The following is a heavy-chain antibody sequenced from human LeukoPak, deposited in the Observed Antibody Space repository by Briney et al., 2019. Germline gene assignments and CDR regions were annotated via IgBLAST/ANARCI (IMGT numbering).Heavy chain of an antibody. CDR3: ARGWGSSGWYTFDY. D-gene: IGHD6-19*01. Sequence: PSETLSLTCTVSGGSISSSSYYWGWIRQPPGKGLEWIGSIYYSGSTYYNPSLKSRVTISVDTSKNQFSLKLSSVTAADTAVYYCARGWGSSGWYTFDYWGQGTLVTVSS. CDR1: GGSISSSSYY. J-gene: IGHJ4*02. CDR2: IYYSGST. V-gene: IGHV4-39*07.